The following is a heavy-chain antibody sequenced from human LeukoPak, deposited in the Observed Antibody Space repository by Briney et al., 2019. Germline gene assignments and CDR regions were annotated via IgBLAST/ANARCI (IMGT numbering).Heavy chain of an antibody. J-gene: IGHJ6*03. CDR3: STGHYYYYFHRDV. CDR1: GFTFSDAW. V-gene: IGHV3-15*01. CDR2: IKSKADGGII. Sequence: GGSLRLSCAASGFTFSDAWMSWVRQAPGKGLEWVGHIKSKADGGIINYAAPVKGRFTILRDDSKNMLYLQMNSLKTEDTAVYYCSTGHYYYYFHRDVWGKGTTVTVSS.